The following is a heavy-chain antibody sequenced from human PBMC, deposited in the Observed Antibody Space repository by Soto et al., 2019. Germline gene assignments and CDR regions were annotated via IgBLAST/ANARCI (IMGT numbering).Heavy chain of an antibody. J-gene: IGHJ4*02. Sequence: SETLSLTCAVSGGSMSRGGQSWSWIRQPPGKGLEWLGFIYYTGSTYYNPSLKSRVTISVDTSKNQFSLKLSSVTAADTAVYYCAREGSRDGYNFFDYWGQGTLVTVSS. D-gene: IGHD5-12*01. CDR2: IYYTGST. V-gene: IGHV4-30-2*05. CDR3: AREGSRDGYNFFDY. CDR1: GGSMSRGGQS.